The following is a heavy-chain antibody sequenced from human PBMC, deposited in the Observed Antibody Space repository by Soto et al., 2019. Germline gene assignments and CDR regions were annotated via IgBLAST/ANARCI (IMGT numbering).Heavy chain of an antibody. CDR3: ARASIRSSSRELNWFDP. CDR1: GYTFTGYY. Sequence: QVQLVQSGAEVKKPGASVKVSCKASGYTFTGYYMHWVRQAPGQGLEWMGWINPNSGGTNYAQKLQGWVTMTRDTSISKGYMELSRLRSDETAVYYCARASIRSSSRELNWFDPGGQETLVTVSS. CDR2: INPNSGGT. J-gene: IGHJ5*02. V-gene: IGHV1-2*04. D-gene: IGHD6-13*01.